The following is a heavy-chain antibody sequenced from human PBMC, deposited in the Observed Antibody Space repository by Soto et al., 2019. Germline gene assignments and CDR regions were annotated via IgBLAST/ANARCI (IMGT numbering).Heavy chain of an antibody. CDR1: GYTFTDYY. CDR2: INPNNGDT. Sequence: QVQLVQSGAEVKKPGASVKVSCKASGYTFTDYYLHWVRQAPGQGPECMGWINPNNGDTNYAQKFHGRVTMTTDTSISTAYMEVSRLRSDDTAVYYCARSVSFITPRPDYWGQGTLVTVSS. V-gene: IGHV1-2*02. D-gene: IGHD6-6*01. J-gene: IGHJ4*02. CDR3: ARSVSFITPRPDY.